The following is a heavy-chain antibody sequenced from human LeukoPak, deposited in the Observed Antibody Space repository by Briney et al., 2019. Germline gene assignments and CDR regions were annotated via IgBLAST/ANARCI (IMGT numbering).Heavy chain of an antibody. CDR1: GFTFSNYA. CDR2: ISGSGGNT. D-gene: IGHD6-13*01. CDR3: VKDRGGASSWYFFDY. Sequence: PGGSLRLSCAASGFTFSNYAMSWVRQAPGKGLEWVSAISGSGGNTYYTDSVKGRFTISRDNSKNSLYLQMNSLRAEDSAVYYCVKDRGGASSWYFFDYWGQGIVVTVSS. J-gene: IGHJ4*02. V-gene: IGHV3-23*01.